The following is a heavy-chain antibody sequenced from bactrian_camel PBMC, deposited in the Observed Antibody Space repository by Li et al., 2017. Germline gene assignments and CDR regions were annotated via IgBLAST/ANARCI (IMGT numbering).Heavy chain of an antibody. CDR2: VLPDGSA. V-gene: IGHV3S53*01. Sequence: QLVESGGGSVQVGGSLTLACTAHGFTANKCGMDWYRQAAGKRRQWVSHVLPDGSATLPDPVKGRFNITVDKAADTVYLQMASLKSEDTAMYSCKTHRFGATMPGCDYSGQGTQVTVSS. CDR1: GFTANKCG. CDR3: KTHRFGATMPGCDY. J-gene: IGHJ4*01. D-gene: IGHD1*01.